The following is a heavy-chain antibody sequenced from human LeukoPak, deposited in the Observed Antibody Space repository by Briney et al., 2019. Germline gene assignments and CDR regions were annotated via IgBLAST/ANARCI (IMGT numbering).Heavy chain of an antibody. J-gene: IGHJ4*02. CDR2: IRSKAYGGTT. Sequence: GGSLRLSCAASGFTFSSYAMSWVRQAPGKGLEWVGFIRSKAYGGTTEYAASVKGRFTISRDDSKSIAYLQMNSLKTEDTAVYYCTRGNGVERRAYWGQGTLVTVSS. V-gene: IGHV3-49*04. CDR1: GFTFSSYA. D-gene: IGHD1-1*01. CDR3: TRGNGVERRAY.